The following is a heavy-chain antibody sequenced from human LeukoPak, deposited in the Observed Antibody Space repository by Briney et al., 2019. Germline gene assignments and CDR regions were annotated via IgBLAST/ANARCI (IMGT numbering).Heavy chain of an antibody. V-gene: IGHV3-48*04. J-gene: IGHJ4*02. CDR3: VRDGGVSGYDLLDY. D-gene: IGHD5-12*01. CDR2: ISTISGAT. CDR1: GFIFRDST. Sequence: GGSLRLSCAASGFIFRDSTMNWVRQAPGKGLEWVAHISTISGATYYADSVTGRFTIYRDNAESSLFLQMNSLRAEDTAVYYCVRDGGVSGYDLLDYWGQGTLVTVSS.